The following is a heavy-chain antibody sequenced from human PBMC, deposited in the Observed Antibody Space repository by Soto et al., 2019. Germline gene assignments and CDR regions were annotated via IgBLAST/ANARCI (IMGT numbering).Heavy chain of an antibody. D-gene: IGHD2-2*01. V-gene: IGHV1-8*01. Sequence: ASVKVSCKASGYTFTSYDINWVRQATGQGLEWMGWMNPNSGNTGYAQKFQGRVTMTRNTSISTAYMELSSLRSEDTAVYYCARLVVPAAIYYYYYYMDVWGKGTTVTVSS. CDR1: GYTFTSYD. J-gene: IGHJ6*03. CDR2: MNPNSGNT. CDR3: ARLVVPAAIYYYYYYMDV.